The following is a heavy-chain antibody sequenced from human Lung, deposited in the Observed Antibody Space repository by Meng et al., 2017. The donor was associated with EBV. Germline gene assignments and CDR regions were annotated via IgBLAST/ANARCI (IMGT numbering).Heavy chain of an antibody. CDR3: ARGRQIGWQGGDFAY. CDR1: GGSLRGYD. D-gene: IGHD2-15*01. J-gene: IGHJ4*02. V-gene: IGHV4-34*01. Sequence: GGAGLLKTAGRMSLRWSFVGGSLRGYDWSWIRQSPERGLEWIGKINHSGNNNYNPSLTSRVTISVDTSKNQFSMNLSSVTAADTAVYYCARGRQIGWQGGDFAYWSQGTLVTVSS. CDR2: INHSGNN.